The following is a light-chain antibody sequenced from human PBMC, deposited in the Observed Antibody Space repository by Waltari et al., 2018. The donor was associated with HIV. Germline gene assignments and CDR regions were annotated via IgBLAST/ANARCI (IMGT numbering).Light chain of an antibody. V-gene: IGLV1-47*01. CDR2: MNN. Sequence: QSVLIKPPSASGPPGQRVPIPCSGSSSNIGSNYVYWYQQLPGTATKLRIYMNNQRPSGFPARFSGSKSGTSASLAISGLRSEDEADYYCAAWDDSLSGVVFGGGTKLTVL. J-gene: IGLJ2*01. CDR1: SSNIGSNY. CDR3: AAWDDSLSGVV.